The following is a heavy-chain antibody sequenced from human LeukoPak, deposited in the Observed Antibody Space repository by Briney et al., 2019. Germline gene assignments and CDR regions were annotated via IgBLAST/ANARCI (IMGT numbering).Heavy chain of an antibody. CDR2: IFPGDSDT. J-gene: IGHJ5*02. CDR3: ARHVGAYSYGLTGFDP. CDR1: GYGFTSYW. D-gene: IGHD5-18*01. V-gene: IGHV5-51*01. Sequence: GESLKISCKGSGYGFTSYWIGWVRQMPGKGLEWMGIIFPGDSDTRYRPSFQGHVTISADKSISTAYLQWSSLKASDTGMYYCARHVGAYSYGLTGFDPWGQGTLVPVFS.